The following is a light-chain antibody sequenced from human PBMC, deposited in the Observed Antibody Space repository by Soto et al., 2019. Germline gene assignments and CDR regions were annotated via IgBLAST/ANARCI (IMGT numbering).Light chain of an antibody. CDR2: GAS. CDR3: QQYDNWPPWT. V-gene: IGKV3-15*01. Sequence: EIVMTQSPGTLSVSPGERATLSCRASQSVSSNLAWYQQKPGQAPRLLIYGASTRATGIPAMFSGSGSGTEFTLTISSLQSEDFAVYYCQQYDNWPPWTFGQGTKVEIK. J-gene: IGKJ1*01. CDR1: QSVSSN.